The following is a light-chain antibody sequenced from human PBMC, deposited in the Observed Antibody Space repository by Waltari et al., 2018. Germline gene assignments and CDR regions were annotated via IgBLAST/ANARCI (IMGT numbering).Light chain of an antibody. V-gene: IGKV1-39*01. CDR2: AAS. CDR3: QQSYSTPWFT. J-gene: IGKJ3*01. Sequence: DIQMTQSPSSLSASVGDRVTITCRASQSISSYLNWYQQTPGKAPKLLIYAASSLQRGVPSRFSGRGSGTDFPLTISSLQPEDFATYYCQQSYSTPWFTFGPGTKVDIK. CDR1: QSISSY.